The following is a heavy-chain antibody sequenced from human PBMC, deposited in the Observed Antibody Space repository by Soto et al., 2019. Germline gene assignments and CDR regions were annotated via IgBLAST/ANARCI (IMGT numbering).Heavy chain of an antibody. CDR3: ARGYDILSHFDY. Sequence: EVQLLESGGGLVQPGGSLSLPCATSGFTFSSYAMSWVRQAPGKGLEWVSPISGSGGSTYYADSVKGRFTISRDNSKNTLYLQMNSLRAGDTAVYYCARGYDILSHFDYWGQGTLVTVSS. D-gene: IGHD3-9*01. CDR2: ISGSGGST. V-gene: IGHV3-23*01. J-gene: IGHJ4*02. CDR1: GFTFSSYA.